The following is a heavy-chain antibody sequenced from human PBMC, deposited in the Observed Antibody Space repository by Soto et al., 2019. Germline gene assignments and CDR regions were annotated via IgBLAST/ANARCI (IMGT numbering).Heavy chain of an antibody. Sequence: QVQVVQSGAEVKKPGSSVKVSCKASGGSYSTYTITWVRQAPGQGLEWMGRVIPILGVVNYAQKFQGKVTISADKATSTAYREVTGLRSDDTAVYYRARESVGDYAPLDSWGQGTLVTVSS. D-gene: IGHD4-17*01. CDR2: VIPILGVV. J-gene: IGHJ5*01. V-gene: IGHV1-69*08. CDR3: ARESVGDYAPLDS. CDR1: GGSYSTYT.